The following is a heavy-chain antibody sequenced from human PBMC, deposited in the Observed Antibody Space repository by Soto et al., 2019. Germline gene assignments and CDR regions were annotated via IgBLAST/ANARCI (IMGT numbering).Heavy chain of an antibody. V-gene: IGHV4-30-4*01. Sequence: SETLSLTCTVSGGSTSSDNYWSWIRQPPGKGLEWIGHIYYSGNTDYNPSLKSRLAISIGTSKNQFSLKLSSVTAADTAVYFCAREGGESSDGLYYFDSWGQGSLVTVPQ. CDR2: IYYSGNT. J-gene: IGHJ4*02. CDR1: GGSTSSDNY. CDR3: AREGGESSDGLYYFDS. D-gene: IGHD3-16*01.